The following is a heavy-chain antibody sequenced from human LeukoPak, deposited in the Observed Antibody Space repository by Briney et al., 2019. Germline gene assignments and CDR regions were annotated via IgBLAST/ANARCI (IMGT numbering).Heavy chain of an antibody. V-gene: IGHV1-69*13. CDR1: GGTFSSYA. CDR2: IIPIFGTA. CDR3: ARAPVALLRYSDWLLDY. Sequence: GASVKVSCKASGGTFSSYAISWVRQAPGQGLEWMGGIIPIFGTANYAQKFQGRVTITADESTSTAYMELSSLRSEDTAVYYCARAPVALLRYSDWLLDYWGQGTLVTVSS. J-gene: IGHJ4*02. D-gene: IGHD3-9*01.